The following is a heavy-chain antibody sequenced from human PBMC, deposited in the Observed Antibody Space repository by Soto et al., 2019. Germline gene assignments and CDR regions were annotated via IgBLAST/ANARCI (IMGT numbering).Heavy chain of an antibody. D-gene: IGHD3-3*01. V-gene: IGHV3-49*04. CDR2: IRNQTYGGTP. J-gene: IGHJ4*02. CDR1: GFTFENYA. CDR3: TRAESPDTAYFSDY. Sequence: GVLRLSCTTSGFTFENYAINWVRQAPGKGLEWVGLIRNQTYGGTPEYAASIKGRFTISRDDSSDIASLQMNRLYTEDSAVYYCTRAESPDTAYFSDYWGQGTLVTAPQ.